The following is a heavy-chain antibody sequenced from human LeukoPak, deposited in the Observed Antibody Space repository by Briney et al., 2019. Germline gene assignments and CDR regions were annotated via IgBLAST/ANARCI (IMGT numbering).Heavy chain of an antibody. Sequence: GGSLRLSCAASGFTFDDYGMSWVRQAPGKGLECVANIKEDGSEKFYVDSVKGRFTISRDNAENSLFLQMNSLRAEDTAVYYCGRGHYGDYAWGQGTLVTVSS. CDR3: GRGHYGDYA. D-gene: IGHD4-17*01. J-gene: IGHJ5*02. V-gene: IGHV3-7*01. CDR2: IKEDGSEK. CDR1: GFTFDDYG.